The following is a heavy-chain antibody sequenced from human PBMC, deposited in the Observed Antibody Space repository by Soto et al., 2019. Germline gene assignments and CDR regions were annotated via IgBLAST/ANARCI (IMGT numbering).Heavy chain of an antibody. D-gene: IGHD2-2*01. Sequence: SVMLTCKACVGTYSGYAISCVLQASAQGLEWMGGIIPIFGTANYAQKFQGRVTITADKSTSTAYMELSSLRSEDTAVYYCARDLECLGITPYPPCAMLFWGTG. V-gene: IGHV1-69*06. CDR2: IIPIFGTA. J-gene: IGHJ6*03. CDR1: VGTYSGYA. CDR3: ARDLECLGITPYPPCAMLF.